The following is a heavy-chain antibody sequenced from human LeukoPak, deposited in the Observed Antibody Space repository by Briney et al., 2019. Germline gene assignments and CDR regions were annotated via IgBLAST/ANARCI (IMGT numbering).Heavy chain of an antibody. Sequence: ASVKASCKASGYTFTGHYMLWVRQAPGHRLEWMGWIRPNTGATNYEHKFQGRVTMTSDTSISTAYMELTGLTSDDTAVYYCARDSITTGYYYYMDVWGKGTTVSVS. CDR3: ARDSITTGYYYYMDV. CDR2: IRPNTGAT. D-gene: IGHD4-11*01. J-gene: IGHJ6*03. CDR1: GYTFTGHY. V-gene: IGHV1-2*07.